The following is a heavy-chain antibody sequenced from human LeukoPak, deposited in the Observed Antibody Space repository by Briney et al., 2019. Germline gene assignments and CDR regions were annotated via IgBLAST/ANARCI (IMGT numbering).Heavy chain of an antibody. J-gene: IGHJ6*02. V-gene: IGHV1-18*01. CDR1: GYTFTNYG. CDR3: ARDWGWNEILTDYWIQAFGGMDV. Sequence: ASVKVSCKASGYTFTNYGISWVRQASGQGLEWLGCVSTYNGNTKYLQKLQGRVTMTTDTSTGTAYMELRSLRSDDTAVYYCARDWGWNEILTDYWIQAFGGMDVWGQGTTVTVSS. D-gene: IGHD3-9*01. CDR2: VSTYNGNT.